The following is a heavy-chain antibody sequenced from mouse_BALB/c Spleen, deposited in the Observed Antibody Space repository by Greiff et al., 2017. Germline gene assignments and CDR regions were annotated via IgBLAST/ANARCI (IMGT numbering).Heavy chain of an antibody. Sequence: VQLQQSGAELVRPGSSVKISCKASGYAFSSYWMNWVKQRPGQGLEWIGQIYPGDGDTNYNGKFKGKATLTADKSSSTAYMQLSSLTSEDSAVYFCASFTTDTGYWYFDVWGAGTTVTVSS. CDR2: IYPGDGDT. D-gene: IGHD1-1*01. CDR1: GYAFSSYW. CDR3: ASFTTDTGYWYFDV. V-gene: IGHV1-80*01. J-gene: IGHJ1*01.